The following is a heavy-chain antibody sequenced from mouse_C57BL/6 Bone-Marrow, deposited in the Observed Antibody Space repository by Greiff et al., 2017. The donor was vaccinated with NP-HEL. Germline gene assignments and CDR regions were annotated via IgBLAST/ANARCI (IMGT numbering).Heavy chain of an antibody. V-gene: IGHV1-82*01. CDR3: AREGSNYPFDY. CDR2: IYPGDGDT. D-gene: IGHD2-5*01. Sequence: VQGVESGPELVKPGASVKISCKASGYAFSSSWMNWVKQRPGKGLEWIGRIYPGDGDTYYNGKFKGKATLTADKSSSTAYMQLSSLTSEDSAVYFCAREGSNYPFDYWGKGTTLTVSS. J-gene: IGHJ2*01. CDR1: GYAFSSSW.